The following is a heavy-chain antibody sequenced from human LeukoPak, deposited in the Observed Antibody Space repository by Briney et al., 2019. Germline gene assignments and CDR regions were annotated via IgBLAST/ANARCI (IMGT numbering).Heavy chain of an antibody. Sequence: ASVKVSCKASGYTFTGYYMHWVRQAPGQGLEWMGWINPNSGGTNYAQKFRGRVTMTRDTSISKAYMELSRLRSDDTAVYYCARKSNPDYYYYYGMDVWGQGTTVTVSS. CDR2: INPNSGGT. D-gene: IGHD4-11*01. J-gene: IGHJ6*02. V-gene: IGHV1-2*02. CDR1: GYTFTGYY. CDR3: ARKSNPDYYYYYGMDV.